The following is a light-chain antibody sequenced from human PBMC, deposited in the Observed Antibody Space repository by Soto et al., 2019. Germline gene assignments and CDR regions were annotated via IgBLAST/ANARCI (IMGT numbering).Light chain of an antibody. CDR3: CSYAGTKYYV. V-gene: IGLV2-8*01. CDR1: SSDIGRYEF. CDR2: EVT. Sequence: QSVLTQPPSASGSLGQSVTISCTGTSSDIGRYEFVSWYQHHPGKAPKLIIYEVTERPSGVPDRFSGSKSGNTASLTVSGLQADEEADYFCCSYAGTKYYVFGTGNKVTVL. J-gene: IGLJ1*01.